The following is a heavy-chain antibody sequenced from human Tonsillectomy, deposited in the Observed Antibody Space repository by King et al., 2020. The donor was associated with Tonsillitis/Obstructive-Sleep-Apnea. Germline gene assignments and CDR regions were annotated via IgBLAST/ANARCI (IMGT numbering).Heavy chain of an antibody. J-gene: IGHJ4*02. Sequence: VQLVESGGGLIQPGGSLRLSCVASGFTFNSYAMSWVRQAPGGGLEWVSSISDPGVRTYYADSVKGRLTISSDRSKTTLLLQMNSLRVEDTAVYYCETYWGNYRQGGYWGQGTLVSVSS. CDR1: GFTFNSYA. V-gene: IGHV3-23*04. CDR3: ETYWGNYRQGGY. D-gene: IGHD3-16*02. CDR2: ISDPGVRT.